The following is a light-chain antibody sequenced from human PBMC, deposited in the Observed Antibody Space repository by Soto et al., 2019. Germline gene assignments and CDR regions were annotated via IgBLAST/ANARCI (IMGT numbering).Light chain of an antibody. Sequence: DIQMTQSPSSLSASVGDRITITCRASQNINTFLNWYQQKPGRAPNLLISSASISLSGVPSRFTGSGSGTKFTLTVSSLQPEDFATYYCQQTFNTPRTFGQGTRVETK. CDR2: SAS. J-gene: IGKJ1*01. CDR1: QNINTF. CDR3: QQTFNTPRT. V-gene: IGKV1-39*01.